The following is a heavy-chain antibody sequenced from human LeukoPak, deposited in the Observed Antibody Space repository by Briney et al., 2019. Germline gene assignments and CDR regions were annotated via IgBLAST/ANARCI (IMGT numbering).Heavy chain of an antibody. CDR3: ARNMATVVRVDS. J-gene: IGHJ5*01. V-gene: IGHV4-38-2*01. CDR2: IYHSGIT. CDR1: GYSISSGYY. D-gene: IGHD3-10*01. Sequence: SETLSLTCAVSGYSISSGYYWGWLRQPPGRGLEWVGSIYHSGITYFKPSLRSRVTISIDTSKNQLSLKVNSVTAADTAVYYCARNMATVVRVDSWGKGPLVIVSS.